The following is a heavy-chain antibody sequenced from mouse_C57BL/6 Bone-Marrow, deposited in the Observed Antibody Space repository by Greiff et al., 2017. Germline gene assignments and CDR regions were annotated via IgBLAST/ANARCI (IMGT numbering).Heavy chain of an antibody. CDR2: ISDGGSYT. V-gene: IGHV5-4*01. Sequence: EVQGVESGGGLVKPGGSLKLSCAASGFTFRSYAMSWVRQTPEKRLVWVATISDGGSYTYYPDNVKGRFTISRDNAKNNLYLQMSHLKSEDTAMYYCARWYDYDCAMDYWGQGTSVTVSS. J-gene: IGHJ4*01. CDR1: GFTFRSYA. CDR3: ARWYDYDCAMDY. D-gene: IGHD2-4*01.